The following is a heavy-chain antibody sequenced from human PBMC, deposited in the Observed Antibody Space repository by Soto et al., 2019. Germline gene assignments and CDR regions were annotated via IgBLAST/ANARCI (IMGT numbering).Heavy chain of an antibody. CDR2: IFWDDDK. D-gene: IGHD2-8*02. CDR1: WFLLSTSVVR. Sequence: GXGPTLVNATQTLTLTCSFSWFLLSTSVVRVGWIRQPPEKALEWLALIFWDDDKRYSPSLKGRLTITKDASKNQVVLTLTNMDPVDTATYYCARIFTATGGHFDYWGQGTLVTVSS. V-gene: IGHV2-5*02. CDR3: ARIFTATGGHFDY. J-gene: IGHJ4*02.